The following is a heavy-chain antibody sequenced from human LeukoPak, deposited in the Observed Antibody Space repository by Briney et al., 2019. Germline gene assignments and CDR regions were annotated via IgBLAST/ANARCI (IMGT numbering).Heavy chain of an antibody. J-gene: IGHJ5*02. CDR1: GGTFSSYA. CDR3: ARDERDGGDTAMLGANNWFDP. CDR2: IIPIFGTA. Sequence: ASVKVSCKASGGTFSSYAISWVRQAPGQGLEWMGGIIPIFGTANYAQKFQGRVTITADESTSTAYMKLSSLRSEDTAVYYCARDERDGGDTAMLGANNWFDPWGQGTLVTVSS. D-gene: IGHD5-18*01. V-gene: IGHV1-69*01.